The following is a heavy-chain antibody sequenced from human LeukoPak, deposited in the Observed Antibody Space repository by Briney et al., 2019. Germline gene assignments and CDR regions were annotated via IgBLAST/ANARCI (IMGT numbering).Heavy chain of an antibody. CDR3: ARGDSGSYNFDY. CDR1: GFTVSSNY. V-gene: IGHV3-66*01. CDR2: IYSGGST. Sequence: GGSLRLSCAASGFTVSSNYMSWVRQAPGKGLEWVSVIYSGGSTYYAGSVKGRFTISRDNSKNTLYLQMNSLRAEDTAVYYCARGDSGSYNFDYWGQGTLVTVSS. D-gene: IGHD1-26*01. J-gene: IGHJ4*02.